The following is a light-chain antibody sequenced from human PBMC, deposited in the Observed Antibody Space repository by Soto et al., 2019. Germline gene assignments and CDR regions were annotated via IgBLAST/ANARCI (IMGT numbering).Light chain of an antibody. CDR1: SSNIGAHYD. CDR3: AAWDDSLNGHVV. Sequence: QSVLTQPPSVSGAPGQRVTISCTGSSSNIGAHYDVHWYQQLPGTAPKLLIYGNSNRPSGVPDRFSGSKSGTSASLAISGLQSEDEADYYCAAWDDSLNGHVVFGGGTKLTVL. CDR2: GNS. J-gene: IGLJ2*01. V-gene: IGLV1-40*01.